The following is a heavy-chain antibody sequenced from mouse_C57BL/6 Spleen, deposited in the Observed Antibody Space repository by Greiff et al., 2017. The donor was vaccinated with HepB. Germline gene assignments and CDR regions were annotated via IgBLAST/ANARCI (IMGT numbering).Heavy chain of an antibody. Sequence: VQLQQPGAELVKPGASVQMSCKASGYTFTSYWITWVQQRPGQGLAWIGDIYPGSGSTNYNEKFKSKATLPVDTSSSTAYMQLSSLTSEDPAFYDCARRRSYYFAYWGQGTTHTDSS. CDR1: GYTFTSYW. CDR3: ARRRSYYFAY. CDR2: IYPGSGST. J-gene: IGHJ2*01. V-gene: IGHV1-55*01.